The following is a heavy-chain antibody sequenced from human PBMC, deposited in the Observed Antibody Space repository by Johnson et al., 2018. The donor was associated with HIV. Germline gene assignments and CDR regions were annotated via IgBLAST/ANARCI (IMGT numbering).Heavy chain of an antibody. J-gene: IGHJ3*02. D-gene: IGHD2-21*01. Sequence: VQVVESGGGLVQPGRSLRLSCAASGFTFSSYGMHWVRQAPGKGLEWVAVIWYDGSNKYYADSVKGRFTISRDNSKNTLYLQMGSLRAEDMAVYYCARGGGIAMHDAFDIWGQGTMVTVSS. V-gene: IGHV3-33*01. CDR1: GFTFSSYG. CDR3: ARGGGIAMHDAFDI. CDR2: IWYDGSNK.